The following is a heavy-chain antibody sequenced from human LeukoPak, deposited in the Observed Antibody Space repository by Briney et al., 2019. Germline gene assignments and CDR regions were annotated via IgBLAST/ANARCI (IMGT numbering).Heavy chain of an antibody. D-gene: IGHD6-19*01. CDR2: IYYSGST. V-gene: IGHV4-39*01. J-gene: IGHJ5*02. Sequence: SETLSLTCTDSGGSISSSSYYWGWIRQPPGKGLEWIGSIYYSGSTYYNPSLKSRVTISVDTSKNQFSLKLSSVTAADTAVYYCASLGAGWYKSWFDPWGQGTLVTVSS. CDR3: ASLGAGWYKSWFDP. CDR1: GGSISSSSYY.